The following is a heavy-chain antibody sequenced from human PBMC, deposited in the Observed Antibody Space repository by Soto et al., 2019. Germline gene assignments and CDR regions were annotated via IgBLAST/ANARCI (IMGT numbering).Heavy chain of an antibody. CDR2: VYYTGST. Sequence: PSETLSLTCIVSGGSISCSYWIWIRQSPGKGLEWLGYVYYTGSTNYSPSLRSRVSISVDTSKNEFSLRLSSVTAADTAVYFCARSVAVPGAHIDYWGQGTQVTAPQ. D-gene: IGHD6-19*01. CDR3: ARSVAVPGAHIDY. J-gene: IGHJ4*02. CDR1: GGSISCSY. V-gene: IGHV4-59*01.